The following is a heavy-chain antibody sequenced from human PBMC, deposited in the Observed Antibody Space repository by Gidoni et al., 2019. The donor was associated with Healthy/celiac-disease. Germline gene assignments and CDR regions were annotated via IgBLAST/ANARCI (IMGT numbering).Heavy chain of an antibody. CDR1: GFTIGDYA. CDR3: TRALRFYYGSGSYYNDYYYGMDV. Sequence: EVQLVESGGGLVQPGRSLRLSCTASGFTIGDYALSWVRQAPGKGLEWVGFIRSKAYGGTTEYAASVKGRFTISRDDSKSIAYLQMNSLKTEDTAVYYCTRALRFYYGSGSYYNDYYYGMDVWGQGTTVTVSS. J-gene: IGHJ6*02. CDR2: IRSKAYGGTT. D-gene: IGHD3-10*01. V-gene: IGHV3-49*04.